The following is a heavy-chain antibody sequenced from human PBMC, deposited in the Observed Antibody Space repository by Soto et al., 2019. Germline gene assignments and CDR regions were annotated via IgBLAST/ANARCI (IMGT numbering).Heavy chain of an antibody. CDR3: ARESEDLTSNFDY. Sequence: EVQLLESGGGLVQPGGSLRLSCAASGFTFSSYAMSWVRQAPGKGLEWVSTISGSGGNAYYADSVKGRFSISRDNSKNTLRLQMNSLRADDTAVYYCARESEDLTSNFDYWGQGTLVTVSS. CDR2: ISGSGGNA. J-gene: IGHJ4*02. V-gene: IGHV3-23*01. CDR1: GFTFSSYA.